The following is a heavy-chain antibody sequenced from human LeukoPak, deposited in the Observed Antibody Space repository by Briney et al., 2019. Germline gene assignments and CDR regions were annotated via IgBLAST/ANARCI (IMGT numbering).Heavy chain of an antibody. J-gene: IGHJ4*02. D-gene: IGHD2-15*01. CDR1: GFTFSTYW. CDR3: TRGLGKYCSGGSCYSKVGFDH. CDR2: IDSGGSNT. Sequence: PGGSLRLSCVVSGFTFSTYWMHWVRQGPGKGLVWVSRIDSGGSNTLYADSVRGRFTISRDNAKNTLYLQINSLRAEDTAVYYCTRGLGKYCSGGSCYSKVGFDHWGQGTLVTVSS. V-gene: IGHV3-74*01.